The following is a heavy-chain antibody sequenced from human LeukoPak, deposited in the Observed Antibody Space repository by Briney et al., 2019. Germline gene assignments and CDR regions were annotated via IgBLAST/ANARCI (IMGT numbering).Heavy chain of an antibody. D-gene: IGHD1-14*01. V-gene: IGHV3-23*01. CDR1: GFTFSTYA. CDR3: ARGVEPLAANTLAY. CDR2: ISSSGGTT. Sequence: PGGSLGLSCAASGFTFSTYAVSWVRQAPGKGLEWVSAISSSGGTTYYADSVKGRFSISRDNSKNTLYLQMNSLRAEDTAVYYCARGVEPLAANTLAYWGQGTLVTVSS. J-gene: IGHJ4*02.